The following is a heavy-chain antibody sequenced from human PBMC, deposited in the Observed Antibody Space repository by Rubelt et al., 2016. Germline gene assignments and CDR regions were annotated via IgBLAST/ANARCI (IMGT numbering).Heavy chain of an antibody. V-gene: IGHV4-59*08. CDR2: SHYSGTT. CDR3: AGRTAASGTFYH. D-gene: IGHD1/OR15-1a*01. J-gene: IGHJ4*02. Sequence: QVQLQESGPGLVKPSETLSLTCTVSGGSISTYYWGWIRLPPGKGLEWIGYSHYSGTTNYSPSLRSRVTMSVDTSQNQVSRRLTSVTAADTAVYYCAGRTAASGTFYHWGQGTLVTVSS. CDR1: GGSISTYY.